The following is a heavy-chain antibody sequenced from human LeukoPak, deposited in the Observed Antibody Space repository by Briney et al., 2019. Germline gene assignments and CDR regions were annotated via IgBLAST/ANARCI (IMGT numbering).Heavy chain of an antibody. CDR2: IYPGDSDT. Sequence: GESLEISCKGSGYPFTSYWIGWVRQMPGKGLEWIGIIYPGDSDTRYSPSFQGQVTISADKSIRTAYLQWSRPKASDTAMYYCARRSGGFDYWGQGTLVTVSS. CDR3: ARRSGGFDY. V-gene: IGHV5-51*01. J-gene: IGHJ4*02. D-gene: IGHD2-15*01. CDR1: GYPFTSYW.